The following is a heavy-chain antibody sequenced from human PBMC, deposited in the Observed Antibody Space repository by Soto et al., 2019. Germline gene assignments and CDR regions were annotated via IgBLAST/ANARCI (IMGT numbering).Heavy chain of an antibody. D-gene: IGHD4-17*01. Sequence: QVQLVQSGAEVKKPGASVRVSCKASGYTFTKYIIHWVRQAPGQRLEWMGWINAGNGNTKYSQKFQGRVTITRDTCATKAYMELRRRRSEATAVYYCPRDRVWPTVGPEGDSFHILCSGRMVTVS. J-gene: IGHJ3*02. CDR2: INAGNGNT. V-gene: IGHV1-3*01. CDR3: PRDRVWPTVGPEGDSFHI. CDR1: GYTFTKYI.